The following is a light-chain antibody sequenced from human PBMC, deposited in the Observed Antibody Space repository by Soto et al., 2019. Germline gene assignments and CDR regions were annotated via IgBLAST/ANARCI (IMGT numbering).Light chain of an antibody. CDR1: QTLVYSDGNAY. CDR3: XQGTHWPPRT. J-gene: IGKJ2*01. Sequence: DVVMTQSPLSLXVTXXQPASISCKSSQTLVYSDGNAYLNWFHQRPGQSPRRLIYKVSRRDSGVPDRFSGSGSGTEFTLTISRVEAEDXGVYXXXQGTHWPPRTFGQGTKLEIK. V-gene: IGKV2-30*01. CDR2: KVS.